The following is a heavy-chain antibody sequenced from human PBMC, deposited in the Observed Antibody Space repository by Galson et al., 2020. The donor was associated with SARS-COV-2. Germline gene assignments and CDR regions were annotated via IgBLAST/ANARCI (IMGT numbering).Heavy chain of an antibody. J-gene: IGHJ4*02. CDR3: ARCEWSGYSDGTHYYFDD. Sequence: ETSETLSLTCTVSGGSISSSSYYWGWIRQPPGKGLEWIGSIYYSGSTYYNPSLKSRVTISVDTSKNQFSLKLSSVTAADTAVYYCARCEWSGYSDGTHYYFDDWGQGTLVTVSS. V-gene: IGHV4-39*01. CDR2: IYYSGST. CDR1: GGSISSSSYY. D-gene: IGHD5-18*01.